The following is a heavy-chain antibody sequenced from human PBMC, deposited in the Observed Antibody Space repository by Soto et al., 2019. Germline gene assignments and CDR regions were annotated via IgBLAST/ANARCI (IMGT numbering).Heavy chain of an antibody. J-gene: IGHJ4*02. Sequence: GGSLRLSCATSGLTFSNYAMSWVRQAPGGGLEWVSSMSGRSSTTYYADSVRGRFTISRDRSKNTLYLKMSSLRAEDTALYYCAKNQERELPRVIDFWGQGTLVTVSS. CDR1: GLTFSNYA. CDR3: AKNQERELPRVIDF. CDR2: MSGRSSTT. V-gene: IGHV3-23*01. D-gene: IGHD1-7*01.